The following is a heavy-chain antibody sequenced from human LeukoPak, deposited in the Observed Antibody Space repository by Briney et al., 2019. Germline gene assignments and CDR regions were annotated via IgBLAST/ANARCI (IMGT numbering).Heavy chain of an antibody. D-gene: IGHD4-17*01. CDR3: ATVGYDYGDYMGDY. Sequence: ASVKVSCKVSGYTLTELSMHWVRQAPGKGLEWMGGFDPEDGETIYAQKFQGRVTMIEDTSTDTAYMELSSLRSEDTAVYYCATVGYDYGDYMGDYWGQGTLVTVSS. CDR2: FDPEDGET. V-gene: IGHV1-24*01. CDR1: GYTLTELS. J-gene: IGHJ4*02.